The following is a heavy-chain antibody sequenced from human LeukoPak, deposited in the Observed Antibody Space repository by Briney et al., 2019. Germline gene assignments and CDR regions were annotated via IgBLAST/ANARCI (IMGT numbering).Heavy chain of an antibody. CDR3: AREFEGTASGAGY. CDR1: GFTFSSYS. CDR2: MSVGSGLI. Sequence: GGSLRLSCAASGFTFSSYSMNWIRQAPGKGLERVSSMSVGSGLIYYAESVKGRFTVSRDNAKKSLYLQMNSLRAEDTAVYYCAREFEGTASGAGYWGQGTLVTVSS. J-gene: IGHJ4*02. V-gene: IGHV3-21*01. D-gene: IGHD1-26*01.